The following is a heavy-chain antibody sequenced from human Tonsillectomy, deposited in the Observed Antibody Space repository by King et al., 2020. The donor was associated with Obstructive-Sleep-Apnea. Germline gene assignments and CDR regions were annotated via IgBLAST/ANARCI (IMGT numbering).Heavy chain of an antibody. CDR3: ARDYVGSGRSTHFDN. Sequence: VQLVESGGGLVQPGGSLRLSCAASGFTFSNYWMHWVRQAPGKGLVWVSHINSDGSSINYADSVKGRFTISRDNAENTLYLQMNSLRAEDTAVYYCARDYVGSGRSTHFDNWGQGTLVTVSS. J-gene: IGHJ4*02. CDR1: GFTFSNYW. V-gene: IGHV3-74*01. CDR2: INSDGSSI. D-gene: IGHD3-10*01.